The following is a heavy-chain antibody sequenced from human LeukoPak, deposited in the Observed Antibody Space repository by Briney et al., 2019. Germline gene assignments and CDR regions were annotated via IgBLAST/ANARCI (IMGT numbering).Heavy chain of an antibody. CDR2: INHSGST. Sequence: SETLSLTCAVYGVSFSGYYWSWIRQPPGKGLEWIGEINHSGSTNYNPSLKSRVTISVDTSKNQFSLKLSSVTAADTAVYYCARGKGGYYYYYGTDVWGQGTTVTVSS. CDR3: ARGKGGYYYYYGTDV. CDR1: GVSFSGYY. J-gene: IGHJ6*02. V-gene: IGHV4-34*01.